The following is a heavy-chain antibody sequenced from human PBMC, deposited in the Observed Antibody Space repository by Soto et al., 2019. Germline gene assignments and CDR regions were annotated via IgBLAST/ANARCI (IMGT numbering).Heavy chain of an antibody. V-gene: IGHV3-64D*06. CDR2: ISSNGGST. Sequence: GGSLRLSCSASGFTFSSYAMHWVRQAPGKGLEYVSAISSNGGSTYYADSVKGRFTISRDNSKNTLYLQMSSLRAEDTAVYYCVKDGGRYSSGWYLTYYYYGMDVWGQGTTVTAP. CDR3: VKDGGRYSSGWYLTYYYYGMDV. J-gene: IGHJ6*02. CDR1: GFTFSSYA. D-gene: IGHD6-19*01.